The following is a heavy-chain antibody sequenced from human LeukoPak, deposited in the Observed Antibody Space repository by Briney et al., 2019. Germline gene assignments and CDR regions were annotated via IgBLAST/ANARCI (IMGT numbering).Heavy chain of an antibody. CDR2: IKSKTDGGTT. J-gene: IGHJ4*02. CDR1: GFTFSDYY. D-gene: IGHD3-22*01. V-gene: IGHV3-15*01. CDR3: TTALYYDSSGYDY. Sequence: GGSLRLSCAASGFTFSDYYMSWIRQAPGKGLEWVGRIKSKTDGGTTDYAAPVKGRFTISRDDSKNTLYLQMNSLKTEDTAVYYCTTALYYDSSGYDYWGQGTLVTVSS.